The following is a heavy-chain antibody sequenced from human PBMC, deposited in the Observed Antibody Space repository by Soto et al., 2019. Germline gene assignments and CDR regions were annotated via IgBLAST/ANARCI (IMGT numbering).Heavy chain of an antibody. V-gene: IGHV1-18*01. D-gene: IGHD3-16*01. Sequence: QVQLVQSGAEVKKPGASVKVSCKASGYTFTSSGISWVRQAPGQGLEWMGWISAYNGNTYYAQKLQGRVTMTTATSTSTAYMGLRSLRSDDTAVYYCARDFPNYDYIWGSPSDAFDHWGQGTMVTVAS. CDR2: ISAYNGNT. CDR1: GYTFTSSG. CDR3: ARDFPNYDYIWGSPSDAFDH. J-gene: IGHJ3*01.